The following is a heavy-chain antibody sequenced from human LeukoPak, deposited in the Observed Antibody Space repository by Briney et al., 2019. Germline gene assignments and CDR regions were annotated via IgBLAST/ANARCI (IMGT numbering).Heavy chain of an antibody. CDR1: GIALSNYG. J-gene: IGHJ4*02. D-gene: IGHD3-22*01. Sequence: GGSLRLSCAVSGIALSNYGMSWVRQAPGKGLEWVSGISGTGGSTNYADSVKGRFTISRDNRKNTLYLQMNSLRAEDTAVYFCAKRGVVIRVILVGFHKEAYYFDSWGQGALVTVSS. V-gene: IGHV3-23*01. CDR2: ISGTGGST. CDR3: AKRGVVIRVILVGFHKEAYYFDS.